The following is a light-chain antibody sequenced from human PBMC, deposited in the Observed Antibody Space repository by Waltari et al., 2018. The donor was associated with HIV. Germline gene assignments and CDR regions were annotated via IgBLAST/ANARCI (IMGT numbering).Light chain of an antibody. CDR3: AAWDDSLGGLWV. Sequence: QSVLTQPPSASGTPGQRVTISCSANNSNLGRNYVYWYQHLPGTAPKLLIYRHDQRPSGVPDRFSASKSGTSASLAISGLRSEDEADYHCAAWDDSLGGLWVFGGGTKLTVL. J-gene: IGLJ3*02. CDR2: RHD. V-gene: IGLV1-47*01. CDR1: NSNLGRNY.